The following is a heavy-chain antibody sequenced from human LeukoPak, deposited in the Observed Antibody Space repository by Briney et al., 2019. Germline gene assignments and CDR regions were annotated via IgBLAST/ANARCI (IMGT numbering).Heavy chain of an antibody. Sequence: GGSLRLSCAASGFSFDDFAMMWVRQAPGKGLEWVSAITWNGGRTAYGDSVEGRFTISRDNAKNSLYLQMNSLRVEDTALFYCARAKGDCRSTSCYVDYWGLGTLVTVSS. CDR2: ITWNGGRT. J-gene: IGHJ4*02. CDR3: ARAKGDCRSTSCYVDY. CDR1: GFSFDDFA. V-gene: IGHV3-20*04. D-gene: IGHD2-2*01.